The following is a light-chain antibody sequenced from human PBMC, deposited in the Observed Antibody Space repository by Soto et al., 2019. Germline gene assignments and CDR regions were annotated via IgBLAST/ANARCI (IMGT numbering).Light chain of an antibody. CDR3: QVWDIMTDNYV. CDR1: NIGNKR. CDR2: YDS. J-gene: IGLJ1*01. Sequence: SFELTLPPSVSVAPEKTATITCGGNNIGNKRVHWYRQKPGQAPVLLISYDSDRPSGIPERFSGSNSENTATLTISRVEAGDEADYYCQVWDIMTDNYVFGSGTKLTVL. V-gene: IGLV3-21*04.